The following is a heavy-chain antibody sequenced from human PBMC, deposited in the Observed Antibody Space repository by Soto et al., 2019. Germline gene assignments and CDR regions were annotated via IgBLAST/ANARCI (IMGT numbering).Heavy chain of an antibody. Sequence: ASVKVSCKASGYTFPSYYMHWVRQAPGQGLEWMGIINPSGGSTSYAQKFQGRVTMTRDTSTSTVYMELSSLRSEDTAVYYCARVIHGEYEWFDPWGQGTLVTVSS. J-gene: IGHJ5*02. V-gene: IGHV1-46*01. D-gene: IGHD4-17*01. CDR2: INPSGGST. CDR3: ARVIHGEYEWFDP. CDR1: GYTFPSYY.